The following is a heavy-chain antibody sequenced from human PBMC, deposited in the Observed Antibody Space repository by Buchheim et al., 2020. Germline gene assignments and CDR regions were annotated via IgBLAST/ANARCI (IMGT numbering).Heavy chain of an antibody. CDR3: AREGIVAGSDAFDI. CDR1: GFTFSSYG. CDR2: IWYDGSNK. V-gene: IGHV3-33*01. D-gene: IGHD1-26*01. J-gene: IGHJ3*02. Sequence: QMQLVESGGGVVQPGRSLRLSCAASGFTFSSYGMHWVRQAPGKGLEWVAVIWYDGSNKYYADSVKGRFTISIDNSKNTLYLQMNSLRAEDTAVYYCAREGIVAGSDAFDIWGQGT.